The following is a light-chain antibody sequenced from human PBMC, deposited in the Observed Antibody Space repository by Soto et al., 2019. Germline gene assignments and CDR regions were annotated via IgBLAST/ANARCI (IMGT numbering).Light chain of an antibody. V-gene: IGKV1-5*01. J-gene: IGKJ1*01. CDR3: QQYNYYRT. CDR1: QSISSW. CDR2: DAS. Sequence: DIQMTQSTSSVSASVGDRVTITCRASQSISSWLAWFQQKPGKAPKLLIYDASTLESGVPSRFSGSGSGTEFTLTISSLQPDDFATYYCQQYNYYRTFGQGTKVDIK.